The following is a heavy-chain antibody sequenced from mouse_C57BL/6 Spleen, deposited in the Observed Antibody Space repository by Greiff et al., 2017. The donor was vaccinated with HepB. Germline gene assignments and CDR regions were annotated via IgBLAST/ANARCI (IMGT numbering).Heavy chain of an antibody. V-gene: IGHV1-81*01. D-gene: IGHD1-1*01. J-gene: IGHJ2*01. CDR3: ARSEDYYGSSYVDFDY. Sequence: QVHVKQSGAELARPGASVKLSCKASGYTFTSYGISWVKQRTGQGLEWIGEIYPRSGNTYYNEKFKGKATLTADKSSSTAYMELRSLTSEDSAVYFCARSEDYYGSSYVDFDYWGQGTTLTVSS. CDR2: IYPRSGNT. CDR1: GYTFTSYG.